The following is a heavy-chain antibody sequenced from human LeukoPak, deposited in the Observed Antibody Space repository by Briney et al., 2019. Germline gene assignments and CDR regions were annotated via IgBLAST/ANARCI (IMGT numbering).Heavy chain of an antibody. J-gene: IGHJ6*03. V-gene: IGHV3-74*01. D-gene: IGHD4-23*01. CDR2: ISSDGTST. CDR1: GFTISSYW. Sequence: GGSLRLSCAASGFTISSYWMHWVRKAPGKGLVWVSRISSDGTSTSYADSVKGRFTISRDNAKNTLYLQMNSLRAEDSALYYCARAGGLALLNYYYYMDVWGKGTTVTVSS. CDR3: ARAGGLALLNYYYYMDV.